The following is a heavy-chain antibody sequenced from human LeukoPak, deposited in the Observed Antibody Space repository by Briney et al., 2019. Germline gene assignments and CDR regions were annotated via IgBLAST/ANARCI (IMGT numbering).Heavy chain of an antibody. V-gene: IGHV4-59*01. CDR1: GGSISGYY. CDR3: ASSPRMTALLFDH. J-gene: IGHJ4*02. D-gene: IGHD2-21*02. CDR2: IYYSGTT. Sequence: SETLPLTCTVSGGSISGYYWSWIRQPPGKGLEWLGYIYYSGTTNYNPSLKSRVIISIDTSKNQFSLKLNSVTAADTAVYYCASSPRMTALLFDHWGQGTLVTVSS.